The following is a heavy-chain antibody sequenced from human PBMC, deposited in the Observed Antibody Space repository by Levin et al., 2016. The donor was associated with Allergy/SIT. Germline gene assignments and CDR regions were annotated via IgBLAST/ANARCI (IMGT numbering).Heavy chain of an antibody. Sequence: ASVKVSCKASGYTFTGYYMHWVRQAPGQGLEWMGWINPNSGGTNYAQKFQGRVTMTRDTSISTAYMELSRLRSDDTAVYYCARDYHCPESSGGSCYFCRDWGQGTLVTVSS. D-gene: IGHD2-15*01. CDR3: ARDYHCPESSGGSCYFCRD. J-gene: IGHJ4*02. V-gene: IGHV1-2*02. CDR2: INPNSGGT. CDR1: GYTFTGYY.